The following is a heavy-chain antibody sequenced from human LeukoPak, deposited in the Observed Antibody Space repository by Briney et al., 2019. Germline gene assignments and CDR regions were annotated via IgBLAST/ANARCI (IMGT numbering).Heavy chain of an antibody. CDR1: NGSFSTYY. D-gene: IGHD5-24*01. CDR3: ARAGDGYYYYYYMDV. J-gene: IGHJ6*03. CDR2: IFSSESSNT. V-gene: IGHV4-59*08. Sequence: SETLSLTCSVSNGSFSTYYWGWIRQPPGKRLEWIGYIFSSESSNTNYNPSLNGRVTMSVDTSKNQFSLTLNSVTAADTAVYYCARAGDGYYYYYYMDVWGKGTTVTVSS.